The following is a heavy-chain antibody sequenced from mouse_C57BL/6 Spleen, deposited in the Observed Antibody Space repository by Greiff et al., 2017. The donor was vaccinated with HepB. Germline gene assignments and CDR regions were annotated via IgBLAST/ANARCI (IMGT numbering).Heavy chain of an antibody. CDR3: ATTVVAYYFDY. V-gene: IGHV3-6*01. CDR2: ISYDGSN. Sequence: EVKLQESGPGLVKPSQSLSLTCSVTGYSITSGYYWNWIRQFPGNKLEWMGYISYDGSNNYNPSLKNRISITRDTSKNQFFLKLNSVTTEDTATYYCATTVVAYYFDYWGQGTTLTVSS. D-gene: IGHD1-1*01. CDR1: GYSITSGYY. J-gene: IGHJ2*01.